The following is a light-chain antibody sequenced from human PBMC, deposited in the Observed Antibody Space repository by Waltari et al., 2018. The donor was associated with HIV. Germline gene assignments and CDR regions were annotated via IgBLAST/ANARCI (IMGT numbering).Light chain of an antibody. V-gene: IGLV3-27*01. Sequence: SYELTQPSSVSVSPGQTARITCSGDLLAKKYVRWFQQKPGQAPGLGMYKDSERPSGIPARFSGSSSGTTVSLTIGGAQVDDEADYYCYSAADNSGLFGGGTKLTVL. CDR2: KDS. CDR3: YSAADNSGL. CDR1: LLAKKY. J-gene: IGLJ3*02.